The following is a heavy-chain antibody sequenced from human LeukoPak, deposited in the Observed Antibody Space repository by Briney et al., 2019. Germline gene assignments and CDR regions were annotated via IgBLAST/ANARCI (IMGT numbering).Heavy chain of an antibody. Sequence: SETPSLTCTVSGGSISSNYWSWIRQPPGKGLEWIGYIYYSGSTNYNPSLKSRVTVSVDTSKNQFSLKLNSVTAADTAVYYCARSLSSAWYAYDYWGQGTLVTVSS. CDR1: GGSISSNY. D-gene: IGHD6-19*01. J-gene: IGHJ4*02. CDR3: ARSLSSAWYAYDY. V-gene: IGHV4-59*01. CDR2: IYYSGST.